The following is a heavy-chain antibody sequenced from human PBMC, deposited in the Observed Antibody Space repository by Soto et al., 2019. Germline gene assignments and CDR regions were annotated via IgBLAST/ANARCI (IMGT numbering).Heavy chain of an antibody. D-gene: IGHD3-16*01. V-gene: IGHV3-11*01. CDR2: ISFSGSTI. CDR3: AGGDSGSFDS. CDR1: GFTFSDYY. Sequence: PGGSLRLSCXASGFTFSDYYFTWIRQAPGKGLEWVSYISFSGSTIYYADSVKGRFTISRDNAKNSLYLQMNNLRPEDTAVYYCAGGDSGSFDSWGQGTLVTVSS. J-gene: IGHJ4*02.